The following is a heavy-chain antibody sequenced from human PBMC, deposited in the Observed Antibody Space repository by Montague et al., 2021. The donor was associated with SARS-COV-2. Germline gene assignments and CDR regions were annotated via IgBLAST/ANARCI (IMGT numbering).Heavy chain of an antibody. CDR1: GYTFTSHW. V-gene: IGHV5-51*01. Sequence: QSGAEVKKPGESLRISCKTSGYTFTSHWVGWVRQKPGKGLEWLGIVYPRSLGNPEIKYSPSFEGQVIISVDKSIATAYLHLNRLKASDTATYYCARVGAYSGYDYDFFDLWGPGTLIIVSS. D-gene: IGHD5-12*01. CDR2: VYPRSLGNPEI. J-gene: IGHJ4*03. CDR3: ARVGAYSGYDYDFFDL.